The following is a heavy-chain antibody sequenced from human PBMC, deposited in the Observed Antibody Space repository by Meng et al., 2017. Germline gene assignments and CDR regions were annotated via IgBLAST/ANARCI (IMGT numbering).Heavy chain of an antibody. CDR1: GGSFSGYY. Sequence: SETLSLTCAVYGGSFSGYYWSWIRQPPGKGLEWIGEINHSGSTNYNPSLKSRVTISVDTSKNQFSLKLSSVTAADTAVYYCARFRVVPTLGRAFDIWGQGKRV. J-gene: IGHJ3*02. D-gene: IGHD3-3*01. V-gene: IGHV4-34*01. CDR2: INHSGST. CDR3: ARFRVVPTLGRAFDI.